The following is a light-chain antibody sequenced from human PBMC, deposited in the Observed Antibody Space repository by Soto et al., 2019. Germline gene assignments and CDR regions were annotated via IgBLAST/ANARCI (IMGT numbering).Light chain of an antibody. Sequence: ENVLTQSPSTLSLSPGERATLSCRASQSVSSSYFAWYQQKPGQAPRLLIYGASSRATGIPDRFSGSGSGAEFTLTISSLQSEDFAVYYCQHYVTWPLTFGGGTKVDIK. V-gene: IGKV3-20*01. CDR1: QSVSSSY. CDR3: QHYVTWPLT. CDR2: GAS. J-gene: IGKJ4*01.